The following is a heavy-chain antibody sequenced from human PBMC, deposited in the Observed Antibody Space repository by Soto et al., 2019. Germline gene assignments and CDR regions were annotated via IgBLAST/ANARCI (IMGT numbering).Heavy chain of an antibody. CDR1: GFTFSNHW. CDR2: IYGGDSDT. J-gene: IGHJ6*02. D-gene: IGHD3-22*01. CDR3: ARHGKYYDSSGYYYEYYYYGMDV. V-gene: IGHV5-51*01. Sequence: PGESLKISCKGSGFTFSNHWIAWVRQMPGRGLEWMGIIYGGDSDTRYSPSFQGQVTISADKSINTVYLQWSSLKASDTAMYYCARHGKYYDSSGYYYEYYYYGMDVWGQGTTVTVSS.